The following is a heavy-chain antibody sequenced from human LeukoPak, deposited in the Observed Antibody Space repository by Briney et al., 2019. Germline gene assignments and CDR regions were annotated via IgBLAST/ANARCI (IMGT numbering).Heavy chain of an antibody. CDR1: GFTFSSYE. J-gene: IGHJ6*04. CDR2: ISSSGSTI. Sequence: GGSLRLSCAASGFTFSSYEMNWVRQAPGRGLEWVSYISSSGSTIYYADSVKGRFTISRDNAKNSLYLQMNSLRAEDTAVYYCARDLLSYYDILTTLDVWGKGTTVTVSS. V-gene: IGHV3-48*03. D-gene: IGHD3-9*01. CDR3: ARDLLSYYDILTTLDV.